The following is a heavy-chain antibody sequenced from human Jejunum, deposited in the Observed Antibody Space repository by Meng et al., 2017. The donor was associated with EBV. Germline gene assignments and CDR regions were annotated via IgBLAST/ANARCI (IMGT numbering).Heavy chain of an antibody. CDR2: IHHSGST. D-gene: IGHD5-24*01. Sequence: VPVRGSGPGLVKPSGTLSLTCAVSGGSISTDNWWSWVRQPPGKGLEYIGEIHHSGSTKYNPSLKSRVTISVDKSNNHFSLKLSSVTAADTAVYYCARDRGVEDYWGQGTLVTVSS. CDR1: GGSISTDNW. V-gene: IGHV4-4*02. J-gene: IGHJ4*02. CDR3: ARDRGVEDY.